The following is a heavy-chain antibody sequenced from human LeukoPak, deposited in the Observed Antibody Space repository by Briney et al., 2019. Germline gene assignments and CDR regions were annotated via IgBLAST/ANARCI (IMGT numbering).Heavy chain of an antibody. J-gene: IGHJ4*02. D-gene: IGHD6-13*01. V-gene: IGHV4-39*01. Sequence: SETLSLTCTVSGGSISSSSYYWGWIRQPPGKGLEWIGSIYYSGSTYYNPSLKSRVTMSVDTSKNQFSLKLSSVTAADTAVYYCARHEQQLNPTEIRYWGQGTLVTVSS. CDR2: IYYSGST. CDR3: ARHEQQLNPTEIRY. CDR1: GGSISSSSYY.